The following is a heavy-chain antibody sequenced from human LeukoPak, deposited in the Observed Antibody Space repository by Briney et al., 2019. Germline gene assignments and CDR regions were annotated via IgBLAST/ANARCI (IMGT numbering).Heavy chain of an antibody. V-gene: IGHV3-23*01. CDR1: GFTFSSYA. D-gene: IGHD2-21*02. J-gene: IGHJ4*02. CDR2: ISGSGGST. CDR3: AKGGYCGGDCFFRLDY. Sequence: GGSLRLSCVASGFTFSSYAMSWVRQAPGKGLEWVSAISGSGGSTYYADSVKGRFTISRDNSKNTLYLQMNSLRAEDTAVYYCAKGGYCGGDCFFRLDYWGQGTLVTVSS.